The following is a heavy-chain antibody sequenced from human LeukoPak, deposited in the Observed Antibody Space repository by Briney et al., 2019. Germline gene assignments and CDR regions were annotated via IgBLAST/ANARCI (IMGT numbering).Heavy chain of an antibody. V-gene: IGHV1-58*01. D-gene: IGHD3-10*01. J-gene: IGHJ5*02. CDR1: GFTFTSSA. CDR2: IVVGSGNT. CDR3: AAVGGLLWFRELLGGFDP. Sequence: ASVKVSCKASGFTFTSSAVQWVRQARGQRLEWIGWIVVGSGNTNYAQKFQERVTITRDMSTSTAYMELSSLRSEDTAVYYCAAVGGLLWFRELLGGFDPWGQGTLVTVSS.